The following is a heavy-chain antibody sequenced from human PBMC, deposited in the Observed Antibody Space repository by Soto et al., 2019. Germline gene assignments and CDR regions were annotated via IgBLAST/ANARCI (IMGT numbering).Heavy chain of an antibody. CDR2: INPNSGGT. CDR3: ARGIPLHYFVVVVAAAQDYYYGMDV. Sequence: ASVKVSCKASGYTFTGYYMHWVRQAPGQGLEWMGWINPNSGGTNYAQKFQGRVTMTRDTPISTAYMELSRLRSDDTAVYYCARGIPLHYFVVVVAAAQDYYYGMDVWGQGTTVTVSS. J-gene: IGHJ6*02. CDR1: GYTFTGYY. D-gene: IGHD2-15*01. V-gene: IGHV1-2*02.